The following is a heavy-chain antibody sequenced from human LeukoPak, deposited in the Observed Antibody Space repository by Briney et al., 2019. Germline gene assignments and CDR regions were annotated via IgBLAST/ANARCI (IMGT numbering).Heavy chain of an antibody. D-gene: IGHD3-16*01. CDR1: GGSISSRPYY. Sequence: SETLSLTCTVSGGSISSRPYYWGWVRQPPGKGLEWIGSISYSGSIHYNPSLNSRVTISVDTSKNHFSLRLSSVTAADTAVYYCATLEIGDYYFDYWGQGTLVTVPS. CDR3: ATLEIGDYYFDY. J-gene: IGHJ4*02. V-gene: IGHV4-39*01. CDR2: ISYSGSI.